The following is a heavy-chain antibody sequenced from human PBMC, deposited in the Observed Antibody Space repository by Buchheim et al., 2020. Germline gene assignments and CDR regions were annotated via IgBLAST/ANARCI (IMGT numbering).Heavy chain of an antibody. J-gene: IGHJ6*03. CDR1: GFTFSSYS. D-gene: IGHD6-6*01. V-gene: IGHV3-48*01. CDR2: ISSSSSTI. Sequence: EVQLVESGGGLVQPGGSLRLSCAASGFTFSSYSMNWVRQAPGKGLEWVSYISSSSSTIYYADSVKGRFTISRDNAKNSLYLQRNSLRAEDTAVYYCARDGSSSSRYYYYYYMDVWGKGTT. CDR3: ARDGSSSSRYYYYYYMDV.